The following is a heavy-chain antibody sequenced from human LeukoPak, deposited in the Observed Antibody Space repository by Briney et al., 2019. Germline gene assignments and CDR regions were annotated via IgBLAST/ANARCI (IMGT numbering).Heavy chain of an antibody. V-gene: IGHV3-7*01. CDR3: ARIKSQGVVVPLLRSTYYFDY. J-gene: IGHJ4*02. CDR1: GFTFSSYW. Sequence: GGSLRLSCAVSGFTFSSYWMSWVRQAPGKGLEWVANIKQDGSEKDYVDSVKGRFTISRDTAKNSLYLQMNSLRAEDTAVYYCARIKSQGVVVPLLRSTYYFDYWGQGTLVTVSS. D-gene: IGHD2-21*01. CDR2: IKQDGSEK.